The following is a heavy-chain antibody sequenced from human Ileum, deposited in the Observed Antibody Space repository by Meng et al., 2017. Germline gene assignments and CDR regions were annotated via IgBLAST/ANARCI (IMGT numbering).Heavy chain of an antibody. Sequence: QGKLNESGPGLVRPSETLSLIFTVSGGSVSTSDYQWGWIRQPPGKGLEWIGYAGTNYNPSLKSRVTISVDTSKRQFSLKLTSVTAADTAVYYCARDHWGSLDYWGQGILVTVSS. CDR2: AGT. CDR1: GGSVSTSDYQ. CDR3: ARDHWGSLDY. D-gene: IGHD7-27*01. J-gene: IGHJ4*02. V-gene: IGHV4-61*08.